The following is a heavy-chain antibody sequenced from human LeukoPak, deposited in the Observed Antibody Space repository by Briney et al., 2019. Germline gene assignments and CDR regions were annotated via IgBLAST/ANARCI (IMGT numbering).Heavy chain of an antibody. Sequence: GGSLRLSCAASGFTFSSYSMNWVRQAPGKGLEWVSYISSSSSPIYYADSVKGRFTISRDNAKNSLYLQMNSLRAEDTAVYYCARWVGELSRGRWFDPWGQGTLVTVSS. D-gene: IGHD3-16*02. CDR1: GFTFSSYS. J-gene: IGHJ5*02. CDR2: ISSSSSPI. V-gene: IGHV3-48*04. CDR3: ARWVGELSRGRWFDP.